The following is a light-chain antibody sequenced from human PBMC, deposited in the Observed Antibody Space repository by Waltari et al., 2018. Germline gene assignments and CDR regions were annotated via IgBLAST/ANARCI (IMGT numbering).Light chain of an antibody. CDR2: LTH. CDR3: ATRDEGPTVV. Sequence: QSVLTQPPSASGTPGQSVPISCSGSPPNIGTHYLYWYQQLPGTAPQLLIYLTHQRPSGVPDRFSASKSGTSVSLAISGLRFEDEGDYYCATRDEGPTVVFGGGTKVTVL. J-gene: IGLJ2*01. CDR1: PPNIGTHY. V-gene: IGLV1-47*01.